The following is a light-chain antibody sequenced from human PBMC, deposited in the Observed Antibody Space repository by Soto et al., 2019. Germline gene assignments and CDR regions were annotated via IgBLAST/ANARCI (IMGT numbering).Light chain of an antibody. CDR3: QQYNSYWT. CDR1: QSISSW. Sequence: DIQMTQSPSTLSASVGDRVTITCRASQSISSWLAWYQQKPGEAPKLLIYDASSLESEVPSRFSGSGSGTEFTLTISSLQPDDFATYDCQQYNSYWTFGQGTKVEIK. CDR2: DAS. V-gene: IGKV1-5*01. J-gene: IGKJ1*01.